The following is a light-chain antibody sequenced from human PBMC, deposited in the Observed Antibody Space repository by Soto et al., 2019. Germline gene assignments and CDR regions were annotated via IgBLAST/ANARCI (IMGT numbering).Light chain of an antibody. Sequence: DLQMTQSAATRSASVRDRDPIGCRASQNNYTWLAWYQQKPGKAPKLLIYEASSLETGVPSRFSGTGSGTEFTLTISRLQPEDFATYYCQQYNTFWTFGQGTKVDIK. CDR2: EAS. J-gene: IGKJ1*01. V-gene: IGKV1-5*03. CDR1: QNNYTW. CDR3: QQYNTFWT.